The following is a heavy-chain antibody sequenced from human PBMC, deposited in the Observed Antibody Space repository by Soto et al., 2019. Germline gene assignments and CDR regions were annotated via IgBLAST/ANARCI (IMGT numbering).Heavy chain of an antibody. Sequence: LRLSFTSSTVTIYVHGIQWVRQAPGKGLEWVSSISGSGNYTHYADFLRGRFTISRDNAKTSLYLQMNSLRAEDTAVYYCAREGINNYNEYYFDSWGQGTVVTVSS. J-gene: IGHJ4*02. V-gene: IGHV3-21*01. CDR1: TVTIYVHG. D-gene: IGHD4-4*01. CDR3: AREGINNYNEYYFDS. CDR2: ISGSGNYT.